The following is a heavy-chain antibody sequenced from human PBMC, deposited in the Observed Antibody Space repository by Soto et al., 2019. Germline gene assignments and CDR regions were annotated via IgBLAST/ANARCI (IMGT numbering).Heavy chain of an antibody. CDR3: ARDSGSGWYIQYYFDY. J-gene: IGHJ4*02. CDR1: GYTFTSYA. CDR2: INAGNGNT. D-gene: IGHD6-19*01. V-gene: IGHV1-3*01. Sequence: GASVKVSCKASGYTFTSYAMHWVRQAPGQRLEWMGWINAGNGNTKYSQKFQGRVTITRDTSASTAYMELSSLRSEDTAVYYCARDSGSGWYIQYYFDYWGQGTLVTVYS.